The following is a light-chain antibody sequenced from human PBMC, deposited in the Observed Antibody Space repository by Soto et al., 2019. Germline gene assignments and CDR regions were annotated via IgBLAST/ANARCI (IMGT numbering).Light chain of an antibody. V-gene: IGKV3-11*01. CDR2: DAS. CDR1: QSVNNF. CDR3: QQRSNWPSLT. J-gene: IGKJ4*01. Sequence: EIVLTQSPATLSLSPGERATLSCRASQSVNNFLAWYQQKPGQPPSLVIYDASNRATGIPTRFSGSGSGTDFTLTISTLEPEDFAVYYCQQRSNWPSLTFGGGTKVEIK.